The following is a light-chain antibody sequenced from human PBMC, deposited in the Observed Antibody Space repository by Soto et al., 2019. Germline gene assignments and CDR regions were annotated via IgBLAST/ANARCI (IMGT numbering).Light chain of an antibody. CDR2: EVS. J-gene: IGLJ2*01. Sequence: QSALTQPASVSGSPGQSITISCTGTDRDVGGYNYVSWYQQHPGKAPKLMIYEVSNRPSGVSNRFSGSKSGNTASLTISGLQAEDEADYYCSLYTSSSTLGFGGGTKLTVL. V-gene: IGLV2-14*01. CDR3: SLYTSSSTLG. CDR1: DRDVGGYNY.